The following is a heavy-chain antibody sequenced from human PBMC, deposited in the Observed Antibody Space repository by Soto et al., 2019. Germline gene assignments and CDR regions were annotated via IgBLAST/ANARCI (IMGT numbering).Heavy chain of an antibody. CDR3: ARGASHTQSYKYGMQV. J-gene: IGHJ6*04. Sequence: ASVKVSCKTSGSRFLTNALHLVRQAPVQRLEWLGWIKPGTGTTKYSQKFQGRVNITRDTSASTAYLELSTLRSEDTAVYFCARGASHTQSYKYGMQVWGKGTMGTVS. CDR2: IKPGTGTT. CDR1: GSRFLTNA. D-gene: IGHD3-16*01. V-gene: IGHV1-3*01.